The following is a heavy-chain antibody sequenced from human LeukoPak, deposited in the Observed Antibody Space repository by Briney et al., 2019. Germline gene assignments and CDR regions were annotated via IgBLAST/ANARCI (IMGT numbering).Heavy chain of an antibody. Sequence: AETLSLTCTVSGGSISSYYWSWIRQPPGKGLEWIGYIYYSGSTNYNPSLKSRVTISVDTSKNQFSLKLSSVTAADTAVYYCAREHCSGGSCYFDYWGQGTLVTVSS. CDR2: IYYSGST. D-gene: IGHD2-15*01. J-gene: IGHJ4*02. CDR3: AREHCSGGSCYFDY. V-gene: IGHV4-59*01. CDR1: GGSISSYY.